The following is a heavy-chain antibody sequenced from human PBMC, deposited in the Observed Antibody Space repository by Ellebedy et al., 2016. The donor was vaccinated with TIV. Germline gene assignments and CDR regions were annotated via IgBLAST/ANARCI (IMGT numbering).Heavy chain of an antibody. Sequence: SETLSLTXTVSGGSISSSSYYWGWIRQPPGKGLEWIGSIYYSGSTYYNPSLKSRVTISVDTSKNQFSLKLSSVTAADTAVYYCAGISSGWYDYWGQGTLVTVSS. CDR1: GGSISSSSYY. V-gene: IGHV4-39*01. J-gene: IGHJ4*02. D-gene: IGHD6-19*01. CDR2: IYYSGST. CDR3: AGISSGWYDY.